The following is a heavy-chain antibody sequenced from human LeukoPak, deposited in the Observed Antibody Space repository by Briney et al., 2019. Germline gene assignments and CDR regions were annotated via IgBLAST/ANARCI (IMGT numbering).Heavy chain of an antibody. J-gene: IGHJ6*02. CDR1: GFTFSSYS. V-gene: IGHV3-21*01. Sequence: PGGSLRLSCAASGFTFSSYSMNWVRQAPGKGPEWVSSISSSSSYIYYADSVKGRFTISRDNAKNSLYLQMNSLRAEDTAVYYCARDIYSYGYYYGMDVWGQGTTVTVSS. CDR2: ISSSSSYI. CDR3: ARDIYSYGYYYGMDV. D-gene: IGHD5-18*01.